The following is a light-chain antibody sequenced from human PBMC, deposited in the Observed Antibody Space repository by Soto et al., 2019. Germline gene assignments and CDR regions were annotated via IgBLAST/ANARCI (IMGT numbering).Light chain of an antibody. Sequence: QSALTQPASVSGSPGQSITISCTGTSSDVGGSKYVSWYQQHPGKAPKLIVYDVSNRPSGVSNRFSGSKSGNTASLAISGLQAEDEADYYCSSYTNTNSVLFGGGTKVTVL. CDR3: SSYTNTNSVL. V-gene: IGLV2-14*03. CDR1: SSDVGGSKY. CDR2: DVS. J-gene: IGLJ2*01.